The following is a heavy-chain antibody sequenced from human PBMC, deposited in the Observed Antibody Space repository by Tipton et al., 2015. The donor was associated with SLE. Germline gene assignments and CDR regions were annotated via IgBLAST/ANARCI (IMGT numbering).Heavy chain of an antibody. CDR1: GGSISNYY. Sequence: TLSLTCTVSGGSISNYYWTWIRQPPGKGLEWIGYIYYSGGTNYNPSLKSRVTISVDTSKNQFSLKLNSVTAADTAVYYCASSYYDFWSVSVRGYFDYCGQRTLVSVSS. J-gene: IGHJ4*02. V-gene: IGHV4-59*01. CDR2: IYYSGGT. CDR3: ASSYYDFWSVSVRGYFDY. D-gene: IGHD3-3*01.